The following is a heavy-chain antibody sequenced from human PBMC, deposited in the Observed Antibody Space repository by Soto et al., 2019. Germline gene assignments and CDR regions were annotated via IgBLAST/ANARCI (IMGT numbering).Heavy chain of an antibody. CDR1: GFTFSGSA. CDR2: IRSKSNNYAT. Sequence: EVQLVESGGGLVQPGGSLQLSCAASGFTFSGSAMHWVRQAFGKGLEWVGRIRSKSNNYATAYAASVKGRFTISRDDSKNTAYLHMDSMKTEDRAMYYCTVGASDTFIDYWGQGTLVTVSS. D-gene: IGHD3-16*01. J-gene: IGHJ4*02. V-gene: IGHV3-73*02. CDR3: TVGASDTFIDY.